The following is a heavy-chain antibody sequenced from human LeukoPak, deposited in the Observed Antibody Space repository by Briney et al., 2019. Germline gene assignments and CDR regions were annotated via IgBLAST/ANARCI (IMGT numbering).Heavy chain of an antibody. CDR3: ARAPYGLLNWFDP. CDR2: IYTSGGT. D-gene: IGHD2-8*01. V-gene: IGHV4-4*09. Sequence: SETLSLTCTVSGDSISSYYWSWIRQPPGKGLEWIGYIYTSGGTNYIPSLKGRVTISIDTSKNQFSLKLSSVTAADTAVYYCARAPYGLLNWFDPWGRGTLVTVSS. J-gene: IGHJ5*02. CDR1: GDSISSYY.